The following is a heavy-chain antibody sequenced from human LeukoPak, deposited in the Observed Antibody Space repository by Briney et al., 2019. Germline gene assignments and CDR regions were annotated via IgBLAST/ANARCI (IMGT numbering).Heavy chain of an antibody. CDR2: ISGSGGST. J-gene: IGHJ4*02. Sequence: GGSLRLSCAASGFTFSSYAMSWVRQAPGKGLEWVSAISGSGGSTYYADSVKGRFTISRDNSKNTLYLQMNSLRAEDTAVYYCAKDRQMVDSSSRYYFDYWGQGTLVTVSS. CDR3: AKDRQMVDSSSRYYFDY. CDR1: GFTFSSYA. V-gene: IGHV3-23*01. D-gene: IGHD6-6*01.